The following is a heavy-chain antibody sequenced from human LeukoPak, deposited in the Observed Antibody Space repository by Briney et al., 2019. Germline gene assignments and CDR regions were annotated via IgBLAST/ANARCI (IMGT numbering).Heavy chain of an antibody. CDR2: IYYSGST. CDR3: ARHTPGGMDV. D-gene: IGHD3-10*01. J-gene: IGHJ6*02. CDR1: GGSISSSSYY. V-gene: IGHV4-39*01. Sequence: PPETLSLTCTVSGGSISSSSYYWGWIRQPPGKGLEWIGSIYYSGSTYYNPSLKSRVTISVDTSKNQFSLKLSSVTAADTAVYYCARHTPGGMDVWGQGTTVTVSS.